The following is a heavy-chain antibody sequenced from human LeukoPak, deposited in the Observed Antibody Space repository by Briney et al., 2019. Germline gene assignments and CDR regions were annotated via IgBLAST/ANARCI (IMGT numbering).Heavy chain of an antibody. V-gene: IGHV4-4*07. CDR1: GGSISTYY. CDR2: IYSTGNT. Sequence: SETLSLTCTVSGGSISTYYWTWIRQPAGRGLEWIGRIYSTGNTNYNPSLEGRVTMSIDTSKNQFSLKLTSVTAADTAVYYCARERGNLRGDAFDIWGQGTMVTVSS. CDR3: ARERGNLRGDAFDI. D-gene: IGHD1-26*01. J-gene: IGHJ3*02.